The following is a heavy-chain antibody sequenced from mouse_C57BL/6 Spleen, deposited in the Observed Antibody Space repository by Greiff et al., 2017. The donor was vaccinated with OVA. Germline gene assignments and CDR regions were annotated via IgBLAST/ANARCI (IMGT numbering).Heavy chain of an antibody. D-gene: IGHD2-3*01. Sequence: EVQGVESGPGLAKPSQTLSLTCSVTGYSITSDYWNWIRKFPGNKLEYMGYISYSGSTYYNPSLKSRISITRDTSKNQYYLQLNSVTTEDTATYYCARGYDGYLAWFAYWGQGTLVTVSA. J-gene: IGHJ3*01. CDR1: GYSITSDY. V-gene: IGHV3-8*01. CDR3: ARGYDGYLAWFAY. CDR2: ISYSGST.